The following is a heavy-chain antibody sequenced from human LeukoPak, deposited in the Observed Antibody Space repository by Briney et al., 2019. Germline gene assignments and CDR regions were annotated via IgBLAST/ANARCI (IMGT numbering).Heavy chain of an antibody. CDR2: ISSSGSIT. V-gene: IGHV3-48*01. CDR1: GFTLSSHN. J-gene: IGHJ3*02. D-gene: IGHD3-10*01. Sequence: PGGSLRLSCVASGFTLSSHNINWVRQAPGKGLEWVSHISSSGSITYYGDSVKGRITISRDNAKNSVSLYMNSLRAEDSAVYYCAGPGITAFDIWGQGTMVTVSS. CDR3: AGPGITAFDI.